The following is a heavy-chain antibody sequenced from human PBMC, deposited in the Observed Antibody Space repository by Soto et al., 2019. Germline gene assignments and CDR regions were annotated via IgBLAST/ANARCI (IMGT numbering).Heavy chain of an antibody. D-gene: IGHD3-10*01. Sequence: GGSLRLSCAASGFTFSSYDMHWVRQATGKGLEWVSAIGTAGDTYYPGSVKGRFTISRKNAKNSLYLQMNSLRAEDTAVYYCARDQRYYGSGSWYGMDVWGQGTTVTVSS. CDR2: IGTAGDT. CDR3: ARDQRYYGSGSWYGMDV. CDR1: GFTFSSYD. V-gene: IGHV3-13*01. J-gene: IGHJ6*02.